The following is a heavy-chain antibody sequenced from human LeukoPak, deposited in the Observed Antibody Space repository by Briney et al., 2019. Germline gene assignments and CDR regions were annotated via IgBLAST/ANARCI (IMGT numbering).Heavy chain of an antibody. V-gene: IGHV4-34*01. CDR2: IYHSGST. CDR1: GGSFSGYY. CDR3: ARDAGDQWGAFDI. D-gene: IGHD7-27*01. J-gene: IGHJ3*02. Sequence: SETLSLTCAVYGGSFSGYYWSWIRQPPGKGLEWIGSIYHSGSTYYNPSLKSRVTISVDTSKNQFSLKLSSVTAADTAIYYCARDAGDQWGAFDIWGQGTMVTVSS.